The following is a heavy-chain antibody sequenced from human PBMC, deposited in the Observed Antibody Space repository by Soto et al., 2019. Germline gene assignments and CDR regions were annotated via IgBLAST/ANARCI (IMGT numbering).Heavy chain of an antibody. V-gene: IGHV4-31*03. J-gene: IGHJ4*02. CDR1: GGSISSGGYY. CDR2: ICYSGST. D-gene: IGHD6-6*01. CDR3: ARVRYSSSSCYFDY. Sequence: SSATLSLTCTVSGGSISSGGYYWSWIRQHPGKGLEWIGYICYSGSTYYNPSPKSRVTISVDTSKNQFSLKLSSVTAADTAVYYCARVRYSSSSCYFDYWGQGTLVTVSS.